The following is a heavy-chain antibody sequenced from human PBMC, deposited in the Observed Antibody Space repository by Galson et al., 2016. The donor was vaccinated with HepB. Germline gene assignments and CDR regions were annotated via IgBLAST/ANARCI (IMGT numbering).Heavy chain of an antibody. D-gene: IGHD3-10*01. CDR3: ARHYTGSGSYNWFDL. Sequence: SLRLSCAASGFTFSTYAMSWVRQAPGKGLEWVSGISGSGANTYYADSVKGRFTISRDNSKNTLYLQMNGLRAEDTAVYSCARHYTGSGSYNWFDLWGQGTLVTVSS. CDR2: ISGSGANT. V-gene: IGHV3-23*01. J-gene: IGHJ5*02. CDR1: GFTFSTYA.